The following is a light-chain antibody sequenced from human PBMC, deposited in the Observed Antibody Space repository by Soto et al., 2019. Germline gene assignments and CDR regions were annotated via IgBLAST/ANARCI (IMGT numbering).Light chain of an antibody. J-gene: IGLJ1*01. CDR1: SSNIGSNT. CDR3: AAWDDSLNVYYV. V-gene: IGLV1-44*01. CDR2: SNN. Sequence: QSVLTQSPSASGTPGQRVTISCSGSSSNIGSNTVNWYQQLPGTAPKLLIYSNNQRPSGVPDRFSGSKSGTSASLAISGLQSEDEADYYCAAWDDSLNVYYVFGTGTKVTVL.